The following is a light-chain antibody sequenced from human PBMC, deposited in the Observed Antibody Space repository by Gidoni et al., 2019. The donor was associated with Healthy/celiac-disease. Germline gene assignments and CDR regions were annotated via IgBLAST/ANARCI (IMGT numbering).Light chain of an antibody. CDR1: QSVSSY. J-gene: IGKJ5*01. Sequence: TRSLSPGERATLSCRASQSVSSYVAWYQQKPGQAPRLLIYDASNRATGIPARFSGSGPGTDFTLTISSLEPEDFAVYYCQQRSNWPPTFGQGTRLEIK. V-gene: IGKV3D-11*02. CDR2: DAS. CDR3: QQRSNWPPT.